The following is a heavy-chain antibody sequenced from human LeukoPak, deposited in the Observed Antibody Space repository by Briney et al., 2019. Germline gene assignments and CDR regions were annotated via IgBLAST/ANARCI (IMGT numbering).Heavy chain of an antibody. CDR3: ARDRSMVRGVIITSWFDP. CDR2: IRYDGSNK. Sequence: PGGSLRLSCAASGFTFSSYGMHWVRQAPGKGLEWVAVIRYDGSNKYYADSVKGRFTISRDNSKNTLYLQMNSLRAEDTAVYYCARDRSMVRGVIITSWFDPWGQGTLVTVSS. V-gene: IGHV3-33*01. J-gene: IGHJ5*02. CDR1: GFTFSSYG. D-gene: IGHD3-10*01.